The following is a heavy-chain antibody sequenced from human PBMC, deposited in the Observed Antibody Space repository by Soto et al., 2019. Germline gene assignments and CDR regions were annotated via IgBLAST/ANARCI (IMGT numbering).Heavy chain of an antibody. J-gene: IGHJ4*02. CDR2: IYYSGST. CDR1: GGSISSSSYY. V-gene: IGHV4-39*01. Sequence: QLQLQESGPGLVKPSETLSLTCTVSGGSISSSSYYWGWIRQPPGKGLEWIGSIYYSGSTYYNPSLKSRVTISVDTSKNQFSLKLSSVTAADTAVYYCARHCTEMATIYYFDYWGQGTLVTVSS. CDR3: ARHCTEMATIYYFDY. D-gene: IGHD5-12*01.